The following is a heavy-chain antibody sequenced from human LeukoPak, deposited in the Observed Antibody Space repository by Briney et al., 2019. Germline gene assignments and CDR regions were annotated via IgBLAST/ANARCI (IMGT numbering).Heavy chain of an antibody. CDR2: IYHSGST. Sequence: PSETLSLTCAVSGGSISSGGYSWSWIRQPPGKGLEWIGYIYHSGSTYYNPSLKSRVTISVDRSKNQFSLKLSSVTAADTAVYYCAKVGDCDGDCYPFDYWGQGTLVTVSS. V-gene: IGHV4-30-2*01. J-gene: IGHJ4*02. CDR1: GGSISSGGYS. D-gene: IGHD2-21*02. CDR3: AKVGDCDGDCYPFDY.